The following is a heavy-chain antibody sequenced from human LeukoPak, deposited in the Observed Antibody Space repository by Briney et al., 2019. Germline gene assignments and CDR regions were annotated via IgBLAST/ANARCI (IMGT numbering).Heavy chain of an antibody. CDR3: ARGGRQLAKYFQH. CDR1: GGSFSGYY. D-gene: IGHD6-13*01. CDR2: INHSGST. V-gene: IGHV4-34*01. J-gene: IGHJ1*01. Sequence: SETLSLTSAVYGGSFSGYYWSWIRQPPGKGLEWIGEINHSGSTNYNPSLKSRVTISVDTSKNQFSLKLSSVTAADTAVYYCARGGRQLAKYFQHWGQGTLVTVSS.